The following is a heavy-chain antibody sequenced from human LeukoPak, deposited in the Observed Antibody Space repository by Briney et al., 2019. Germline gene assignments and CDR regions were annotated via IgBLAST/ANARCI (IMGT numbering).Heavy chain of an antibody. CDR3: TRERLDDSSGYSVFDY. D-gene: IGHD3-22*01. V-gene: IGHV3-49*03. J-gene: IGHJ4*02. CDR2: IRSKAYGGTT. CDR1: GFTFGDYA. Sequence: LTGGSLRLSCTASGFTFGDYAMSWFRQAPGKGLEWVGFIRSKAYGGTTGYAASVKGRFTISRDDSKSIAYLQMNSLKTEDTAVYYCTRERLDDSSGYSVFDYWGQGTLVTVSS.